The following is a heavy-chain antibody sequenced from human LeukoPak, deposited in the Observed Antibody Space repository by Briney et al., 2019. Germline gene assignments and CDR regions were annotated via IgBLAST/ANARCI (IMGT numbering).Heavy chain of an antibody. CDR1: GFPFSSYW. V-gene: IGHV3-74*01. Sequence: GGSLRLSCAASGFPFSSYWMHWARQAPGKGLVWVSRINSDGSSTSYADSVKGRFTISRDNAKNTLYLQMNSLRAEDTAVYYCARDRGWGEPLGYWGQGTLVTVSS. J-gene: IGHJ4*02. CDR2: INSDGSST. D-gene: IGHD1-26*01. CDR3: ARDRGWGEPLGY.